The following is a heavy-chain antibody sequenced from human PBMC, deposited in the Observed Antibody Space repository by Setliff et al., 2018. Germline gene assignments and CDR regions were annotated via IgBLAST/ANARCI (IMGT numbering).Heavy chain of an antibody. CDR3: ARDTSSDWAAWFDP. J-gene: IGHJ5*02. Sequence: PSETLSLTCTVSGGSISTYYWSRIRRPAGKGLEWIGRVFVSGSTNYNPSLKSRVTMSVDTSKNQFSLKLTSVTAADTAMYYCARDTSSDWAAWFDPWSQGILVTVSS. V-gene: IGHV4-4*07. CDR2: VFVSGST. CDR1: GGSISTYY. D-gene: IGHD6-19*01.